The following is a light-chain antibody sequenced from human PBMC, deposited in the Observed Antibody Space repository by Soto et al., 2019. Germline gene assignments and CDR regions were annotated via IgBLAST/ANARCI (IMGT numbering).Light chain of an antibody. J-gene: IGKJ4*01. CDR2: DAS. CDR3: QQYDNPPAT. V-gene: IGKV1-33*01. CDR1: QDISNY. Sequence: DSKMAVSPSSLSAAAGDSVTITCQASQDISNYLNWYQQKPGKAPKLLIYDASNLETGVPSRFSGSGSGTDFTFTISSLQPEDIATYYCQQYDNPPATFGGGTKVDIK.